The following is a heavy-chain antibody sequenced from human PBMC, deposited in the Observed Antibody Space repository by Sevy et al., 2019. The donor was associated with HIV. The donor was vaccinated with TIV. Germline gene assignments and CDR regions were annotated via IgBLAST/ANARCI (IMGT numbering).Heavy chain of an antibody. CDR1: GFTFSSYS. Sequence: GGSLRLSCVASGFTFSSYSMNWVRQAPGKGLEWVSYISSSSSTIYYADSVKGRFTISRDNAKNSLYLQMNSLRAEDTAVYYCARSTYYYDSSGYPNWFDPWGQGTLVTVSS. J-gene: IGHJ5*02. CDR2: ISSSSSTI. D-gene: IGHD3-22*01. CDR3: ARSTYYYDSSGYPNWFDP. V-gene: IGHV3-48*01.